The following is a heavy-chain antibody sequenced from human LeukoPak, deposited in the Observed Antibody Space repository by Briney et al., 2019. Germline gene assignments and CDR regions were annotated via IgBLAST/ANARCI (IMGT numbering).Heavy chain of an antibody. CDR2: IDQDGSVR. CDR3: ARDPGSSSFDY. J-gene: IGHJ4*02. V-gene: IGHV3-7*01. D-gene: IGHD6-13*01. CDR1: GLTFSSFW. Sequence: GGSLRLSCVASGLTFSSFWMSWVRQAPGKGLEFVANIDQDGSVRNYVDSVKGRFIISRDNAKNSLYLQMDSLRAEDTAVYFCARDPGSSSFDYWGLGTPVTVSS.